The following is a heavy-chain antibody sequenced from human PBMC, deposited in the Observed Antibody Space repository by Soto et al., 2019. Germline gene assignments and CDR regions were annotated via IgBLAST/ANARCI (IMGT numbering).Heavy chain of an antibody. D-gene: IGHD1-26*01. J-gene: IGHJ4*02. V-gene: IGHV5-51*01. CDR3: AREEVGAGIDY. Sequence: GESLKISCKGSGYSFTSYWIGWVRQMPGKGLEYMGIIFPGDSETRYSPSFQGQVTISADKSIGTAYLQWSSLKASDTAIYYCAREEVGAGIDYWGQGTLVTVSS. CDR1: GYSFTSYW. CDR2: IFPGDSET.